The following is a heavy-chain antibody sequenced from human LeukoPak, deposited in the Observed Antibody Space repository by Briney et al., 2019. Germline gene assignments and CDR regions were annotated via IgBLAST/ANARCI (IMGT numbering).Heavy chain of an antibody. CDR3: ALRYPKGFGELYSY. Sequence: VSGPTLVNPTQTLTLTCTFSGFSLRPGGVGVGWIRHPPGKALEWLTLLYWDDDTSHSPSLTSTLSTTKDTSKNQVVHTMTNMDPVDTATYYCALRYPKGFGELYSYWGQGTLVTVSS. J-gene: IGHJ4*02. V-gene: IGHV2-5*02. CDR1: GFSLRPGGVG. D-gene: IGHD3-10*01. CDR2: LYWDDDT.